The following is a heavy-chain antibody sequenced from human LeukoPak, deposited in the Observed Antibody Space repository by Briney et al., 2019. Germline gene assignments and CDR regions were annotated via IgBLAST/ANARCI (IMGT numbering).Heavy chain of an antibody. CDR1: GFTFSDYY. D-gene: IGHD2-8*01. Sequence: PGGSLRLSCAASGFTFSDYYMSWIRQAPGKGLEWVSYISSSGSTIYYADSVKGRFTISRDNAKNSLYLQMNGLRAEDTAVYYCARDGDIVLMVYARREYGMDVWGQGTTVTVSS. CDR2: ISSSGSTI. J-gene: IGHJ6*02. V-gene: IGHV3-11*01. CDR3: ARDGDIVLMVYARREYGMDV.